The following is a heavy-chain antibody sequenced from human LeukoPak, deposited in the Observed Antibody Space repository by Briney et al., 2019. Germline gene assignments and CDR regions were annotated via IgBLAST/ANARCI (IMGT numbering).Heavy chain of an antibody. Sequence: KPSETLSLTCTVSGGSISSYYWSWIRQPAGKGLEWIGRIYTIGNTNYNPSLKSRVTMSVDTSKNQFSLKLNSVTAADTAVYYCARSRYHHDSSSYYGFDYWGQGTLVTVSS. CDR1: GGSISSYY. D-gene: IGHD3-22*01. V-gene: IGHV4-4*07. J-gene: IGHJ4*02. CDR3: ARSRYHHDSSSYYGFDY. CDR2: IYTIGNT.